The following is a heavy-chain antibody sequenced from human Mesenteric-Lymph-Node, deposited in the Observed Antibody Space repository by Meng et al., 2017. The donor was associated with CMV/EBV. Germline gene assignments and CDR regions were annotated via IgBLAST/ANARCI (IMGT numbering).Heavy chain of an antibody. V-gene: IGHV4-39*01. CDR3: ARRYADSWYAFDY. CDR1: GGSIRSSPYY. CDR2: MYYSGST. D-gene: IGHD6-13*01. Sequence: VSGGSIRSSPYYWGWIRQPPGKGLEWMGSMYYSGSTYYNPSLKSRVTISVDTSKNQFALKLSSVTAADTAIYYCARRYADSWYAFDYWGLGTLVTVSS. J-gene: IGHJ4*02.